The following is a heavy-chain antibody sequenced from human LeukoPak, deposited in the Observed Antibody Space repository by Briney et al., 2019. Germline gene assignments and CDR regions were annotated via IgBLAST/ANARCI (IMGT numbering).Heavy chain of an antibody. CDR3: ASEFDGAEPLYYFDY. Sequence: PGGSLRLSCAASGFTFRNYWMHWVRQLPGKGLVWVSRIYSDGSITSYADSVKGRFTISRDNAKNSLYLQMNGLRAEDTAVYYCASEFDGAEPLYYFDYWGQGTLVTVSS. CDR2: IYSDGSIT. D-gene: IGHD1-14*01. V-gene: IGHV3-74*01. CDR1: GFTFRNYW. J-gene: IGHJ4*02.